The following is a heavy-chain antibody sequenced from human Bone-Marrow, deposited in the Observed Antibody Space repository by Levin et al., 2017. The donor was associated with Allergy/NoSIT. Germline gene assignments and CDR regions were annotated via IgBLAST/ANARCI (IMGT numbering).Heavy chain of an antibody. J-gene: IGHJ5*02. CDR3: AGVTMGWFDP. D-gene: IGHD3-3*01. V-gene: IGHV4-59*01. Sequence: KASDTLSLTCTVPGGSINDYYWSWIRQPPGKGLEWIGYIFYSGSTNYNPSLKSRLTISVDMSKRHFSLKLRSVTAADTAVYYCAGVTMGWFDPWGQGTLVTVSS. CDR1: GGSINDYY. CDR2: IFYSGST.